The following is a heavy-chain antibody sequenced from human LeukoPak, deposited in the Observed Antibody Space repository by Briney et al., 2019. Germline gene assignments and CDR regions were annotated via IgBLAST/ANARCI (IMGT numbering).Heavy chain of an antibody. V-gene: IGHV4-34*01. CDR2: IYYSGST. D-gene: IGHD3-10*01. CDR1: GGSFSGYY. CDR3: ARGGVWFGLNWFDP. J-gene: IGHJ5*02. Sequence: SETLSLTCAVYGGSFSGYYWSWIRQPPGKGLEWIGSIYYSGSTYYNPSLKSRVAISVDTSKNQFSLKLSSVTAADTAVYYCARGGVWFGLNWFDPWGQGTLVTVSS.